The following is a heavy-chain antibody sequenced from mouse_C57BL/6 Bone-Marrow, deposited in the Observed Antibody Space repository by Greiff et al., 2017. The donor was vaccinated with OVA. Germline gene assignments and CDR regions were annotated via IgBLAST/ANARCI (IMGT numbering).Heavy chain of an antibody. CDR3: ARRDYYDYAWFAY. Sequence: QVQLQQPGAELVKPGASVKLSCKASGYTFTSYWMHWVKQRPGRGLEWIGRIDTNSGGTKYNEKFKSKATLTVDKPSSTAYMQLSSLTSEDSAVYYCARRDYYDYAWFAYWGQGTLVTVSA. CDR2: IDTNSGGT. J-gene: IGHJ3*01. V-gene: IGHV1-72*01. D-gene: IGHD2-4*01. CDR1: GYTFTSYW.